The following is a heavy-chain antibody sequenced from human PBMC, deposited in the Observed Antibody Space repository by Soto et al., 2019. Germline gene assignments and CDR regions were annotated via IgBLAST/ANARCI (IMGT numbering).Heavy chain of an antibody. CDR2: VQQDGSEK. CDR1: GFTFNSYW. CDR3: ARGGLHRSGYEYYYYYYGLDV. Sequence: EGQLVESGGGLVQPGESLRLSCAGSGFTFNSYWMSWVRQAPGKGLEWVVKVQQDGSEKYYVDSVKGRFTISRDNAKNSVYLQMNSLRVEDTAVYYCARGGLHRSGYEYYYYYYGLDVWGQGTTVTVAS. D-gene: IGHD5-12*01. V-gene: IGHV3-7*03. J-gene: IGHJ6*02.